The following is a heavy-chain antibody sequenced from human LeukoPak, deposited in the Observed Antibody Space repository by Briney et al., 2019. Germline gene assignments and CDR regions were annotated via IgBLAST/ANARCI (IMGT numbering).Heavy chain of an antibody. D-gene: IGHD2-2*01. CDR3: ARAYQNYYYYGMDV. CDR1: GYTFTSYI. Sequence: GASVKISCKASGYTFTSYILNWVRQAPGQGLEWMGIINPSGGSTSYAQKFQGRVTMTRDTSTSTVYMELSSLRSEDTAVYYCARAYQNYYYYGMDVWGQGTTVTVSS. V-gene: IGHV1-46*01. J-gene: IGHJ6*02. CDR2: INPSGGST.